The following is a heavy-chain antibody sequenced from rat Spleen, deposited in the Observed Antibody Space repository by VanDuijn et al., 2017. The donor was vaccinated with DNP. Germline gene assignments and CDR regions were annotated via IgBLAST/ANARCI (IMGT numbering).Heavy chain of an antibody. CDR3: ATQTPDYYYDGSYVDALDA. CDR1: GFTFSDYY. Sequence: EVQLVESGGGLVRPGGSLKISCTASGFTFSDYYMAWVRQAPTKGLEWVASISPRGISTFYRDSVKGRFTISRDNAKSTLYLQMDSLGSEDTATSYCATQTPDYYYDGSYVDALDAWGQGTSVTVSS. CDR2: ISPRGIST. J-gene: IGHJ4*01. D-gene: IGHD1-12*02. V-gene: IGHV5-25*01.